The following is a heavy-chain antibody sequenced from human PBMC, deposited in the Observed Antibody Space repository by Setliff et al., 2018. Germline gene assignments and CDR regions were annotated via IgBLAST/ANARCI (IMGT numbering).Heavy chain of an antibody. CDR3: ATDPHYDSSGGSCGEWFDP. CDR1: GGTFSSYA. Sequence: ASVKVSCKASGGTFSSYAISWVRQAPGQGLEWMGGIIPILGIANYAQKFQGRVTITADKSTSTAYMELSSLRSEDTAVYYCATDPHYDSSGGSCGEWFDPWGQGTLVTVSS. J-gene: IGHJ5*02. CDR2: IIPILGIA. D-gene: IGHD2-15*01. V-gene: IGHV1-69*10.